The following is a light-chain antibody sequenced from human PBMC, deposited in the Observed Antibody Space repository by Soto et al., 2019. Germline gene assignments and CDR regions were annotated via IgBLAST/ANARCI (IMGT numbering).Light chain of an antibody. CDR3: QQSYSTPPKYT. V-gene: IGKV1-39*01. J-gene: IGKJ2*01. CDR2: AAS. CDR1: QSISSY. Sequence: DIQMTQYPSSLSASVGDRVTITCRASQSISSYLNWYQQKPGKAPKLLIYAASSLQSGVPSRFSDSGSATDFTLTISSLQPEDFATYYCQQSYSTPPKYTLGQGTKLEIK.